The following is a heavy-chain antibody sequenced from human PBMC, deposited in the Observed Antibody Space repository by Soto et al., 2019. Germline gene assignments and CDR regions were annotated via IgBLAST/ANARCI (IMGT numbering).Heavy chain of an antibody. J-gene: IGHJ3*02. V-gene: IGHV4-39*01. D-gene: IGHD3-16*01. Sequence: QLQLQESGPGLVKPSETLSLTCTVSGGSISSSSYWGWIRQPPGQGLEWIGSISYGGTTYYNPSLKSRVTISADTSKNQFSRRRSSVTAADTAVYFCARRGGSKTFDIWGQGTMFTVSS. CDR1: GGSISSSSY. CDR2: ISYGGTT. CDR3: ARRGGSKTFDI.